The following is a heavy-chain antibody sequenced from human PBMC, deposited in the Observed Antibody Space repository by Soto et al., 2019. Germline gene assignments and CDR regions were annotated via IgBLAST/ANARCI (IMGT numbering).Heavy chain of an antibody. D-gene: IGHD3-10*01. V-gene: IGHV1-69*05. Sequence: QVQLVQSGAEVKKPGSSVKVSCKASGGTFSSYAISWVRQAPGQGLEWMGGIIPIFGTANYAQKFQGRVTITSDESTSTAYMELSSLRSEDTAVYYCARGHMVRGVIEDYYYYYGMDVWGQGTTVTVSS. CDR2: IIPIFGTA. CDR1: GGTFSSYA. CDR3: ARGHMVRGVIEDYYYYYGMDV. J-gene: IGHJ6*02.